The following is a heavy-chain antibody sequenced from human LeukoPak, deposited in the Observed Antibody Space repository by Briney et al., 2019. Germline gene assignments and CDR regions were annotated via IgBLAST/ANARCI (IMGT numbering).Heavy chain of an antibody. CDR3: AKAASGNWNDVSDY. D-gene: IGHD1-20*01. CDR2: ISGRGVST. CDR1: GFTFSTYA. V-gene: IGHV3-23*01. J-gene: IGHJ4*02. Sequence: QAGGSLRLSCAASGFTFSTYAMSWVRQAPGKGLEWVSAISGRGVSTSYADSVRGRFTISRDNSKNTLYLQMNSLRAEGTAVYYCAKAASGNWNDVSDYWGQGTLVTVSS.